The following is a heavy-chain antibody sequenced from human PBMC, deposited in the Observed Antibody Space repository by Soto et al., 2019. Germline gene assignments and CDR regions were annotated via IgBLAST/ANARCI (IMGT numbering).Heavy chain of an antibody. CDR1: GFTFSSYS. CDR3: ARGASWYGGWFDP. V-gene: IGHV3-21*01. J-gene: IGHJ5*02. Sequence: EVQLLESGGGLVQPGGSLRLSCAASGFTFSSYSMNWVRQAPGKGLEWVSSISSGTTYIYYADSVKGRFTISRDNAKNSLYLQMNSLRAEDTAVYYCARGASWYGGWFDPWGQGTLVTVSS. D-gene: IGHD6-13*01. CDR2: ISSGTTYI.